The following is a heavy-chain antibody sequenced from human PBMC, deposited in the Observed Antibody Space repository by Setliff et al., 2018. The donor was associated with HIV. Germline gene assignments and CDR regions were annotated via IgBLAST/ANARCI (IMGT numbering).Heavy chain of an antibody. J-gene: IGHJ6*03. D-gene: IGHD6-13*01. CDR3: ARAPQYSSSWFYYYYYMDV. CDR2: MYYTGSS. Sequence: PSETLSLTCTVSGGSVSSSTTYYWGWIRQPPGKGLEWIGSMYYTGSSYYNPSLKSRVTISVDTSKNQFSLKLSSVTAADTAVYYCARAPQYSSSWFYYYYYMDVWGKGTTVTVSS. CDR1: GGSVSSSTTYY. V-gene: IGHV4-39*07.